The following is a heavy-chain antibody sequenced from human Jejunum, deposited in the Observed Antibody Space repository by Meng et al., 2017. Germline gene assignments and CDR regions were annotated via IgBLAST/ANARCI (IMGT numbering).Heavy chain of an antibody. V-gene: IGHV4-39*01. CDR1: GGSISSSYYN. CDR2: ISYSGST. Sequence: QLQLQESGAGLVNASETLSLTCTVSGGSISSSYYNWGWIRQPPGKGRDGTGTISYSGSTYYNPSLTSRVTISIDTSKNQFSLKLSSVTAADTAVYYCARHLSGSGTWVFDSWGQGILVTVSS. CDR3: ARHLSGSGTWVFDS. J-gene: IGHJ4*02. D-gene: IGHD3-10*01.